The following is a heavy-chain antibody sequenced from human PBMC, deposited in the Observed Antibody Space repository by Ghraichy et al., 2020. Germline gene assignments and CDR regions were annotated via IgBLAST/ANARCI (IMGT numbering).Heavy chain of an antibody. CDR1: GGSFSGYY. V-gene: IGHV4-34*01. CDR2: INHSGST. D-gene: IGHD4-17*01. J-gene: IGHJ4*02. Sequence: SETLSLTCAVYGGSFSGYYWSWIRQPPGKGLEWIGEINHSGSTNYNPSLKSRVTISVDTSKNQFSLKLSSVTAADTAVYYCATDDYGDYTGYWGQGTLVTVSS. CDR3: ATDDYGDYTGY.